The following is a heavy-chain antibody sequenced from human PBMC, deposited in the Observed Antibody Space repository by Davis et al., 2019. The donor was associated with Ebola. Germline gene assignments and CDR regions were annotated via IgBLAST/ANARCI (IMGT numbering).Heavy chain of an antibody. Sequence: SVKVSCKASGYTFTSYYMHWVRQAPGQGLEWMGRIIPILGIANYAQKFQGRVTITADKSTSTAYMELSSLRSEDTAVYYCARDLGIAVAGTGDYWGQGTLVTVSS. CDR1: GYTFTSYY. CDR2: IIPILGIA. J-gene: IGHJ4*02. CDR3: ARDLGIAVAGTGDY. D-gene: IGHD6-19*01. V-gene: IGHV1-69*04.